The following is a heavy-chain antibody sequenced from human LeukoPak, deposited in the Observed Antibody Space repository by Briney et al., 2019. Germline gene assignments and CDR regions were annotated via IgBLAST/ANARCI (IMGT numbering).Heavy chain of an antibody. CDR1: GYTFTGYY. J-gene: IGHJ3*02. D-gene: IGHD6-13*01. CDR2: INPNSGGT. Sequence: GASVKVSCKASGYTFTGYYMHWVRQAPRQGLEWMGWINPNSGGTNYAQKFQGWVTMTRDTSISTAYMELSRLRSDDTAVYYCARRYSSRTDAFDIWGQGTMVTVSS. V-gene: IGHV1-2*04. CDR3: ARRYSSRTDAFDI.